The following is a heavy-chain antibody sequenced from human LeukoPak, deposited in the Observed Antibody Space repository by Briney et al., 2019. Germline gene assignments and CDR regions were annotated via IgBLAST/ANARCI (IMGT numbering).Heavy chain of an antibody. CDR3: TSDLNHDSGG. Sequence: GGSLRLSCVASGISLSGPLMNWVRQATRKGPECVANIKPDGSEKYYVDSVKGRFTVSRDNAKNSLYLQMNSLRVEDTAIYYCTSDLNHDSGGWGQGTLVTVSS. CDR2: IKPDGSEK. D-gene: IGHD3-22*01. V-gene: IGHV3-7*01. J-gene: IGHJ4*02. CDR1: GISLSGPL.